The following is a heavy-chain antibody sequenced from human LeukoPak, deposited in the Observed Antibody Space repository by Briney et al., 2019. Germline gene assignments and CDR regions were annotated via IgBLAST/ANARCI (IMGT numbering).Heavy chain of an antibody. Sequence: GAPLQISYQGSGYTFTTYWIAWVRPMPGKGVEWMGIIYPGDSDTRYSPSFQGQVTISADRSTAYLQWSSLKASDTAMYYCARRKGCGELFEYWGQGTLVTVSS. J-gene: IGHJ4*02. V-gene: IGHV5-51*01. CDR2: IYPGDSDT. CDR3: ARRKGCGELFEY. CDR1: GYTFTTYW. D-gene: IGHD3-10*01.